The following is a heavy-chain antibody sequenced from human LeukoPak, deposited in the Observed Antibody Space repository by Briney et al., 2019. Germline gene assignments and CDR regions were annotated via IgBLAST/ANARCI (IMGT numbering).Heavy chain of an antibody. D-gene: IGHD4-17*01. J-gene: IGHJ3*02. Sequence: GACLKISCKASGYRFTSYWIGWVRPLPGKGLEWMGIIYPGDSATRYSPSFQGQVAISADKSISTAYLQWSSLKASDTAMYYCARPPGYGDYADAFDIWGQGTMVTVSS. CDR2: IYPGDSAT. CDR1: GYRFTSYW. V-gene: IGHV5-51*01. CDR3: ARPPGYGDYADAFDI.